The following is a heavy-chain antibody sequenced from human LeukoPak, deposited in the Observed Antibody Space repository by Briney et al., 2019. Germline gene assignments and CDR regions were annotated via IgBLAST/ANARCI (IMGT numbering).Heavy chain of an antibody. CDR1: GDSVSSNSAA. CDR2: TYYRSKWYN. J-gene: IGHJ6*02. CDR3: ASLRFYSYGNYYYYYGMDV. V-gene: IGHV6-1*01. Sequence: SQTLSLTCAISGDSVSSNSAAWNWIRQSPSRGLEWLGRTYYRSKWYNDYAVSVKSRITINPDTSKNQFSLQLNSVTPEDTAVYYCASLRFYSYGNYYYYYGMDVWGQGTTVTVSS. D-gene: IGHD5-18*01.